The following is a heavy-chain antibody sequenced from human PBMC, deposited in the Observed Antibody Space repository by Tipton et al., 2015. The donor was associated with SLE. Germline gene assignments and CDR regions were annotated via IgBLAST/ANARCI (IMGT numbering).Heavy chain of an antibody. D-gene: IGHD1-26*01. CDR2: INHSGST. Sequence: TLSLTCAVYGGSFSGYYWNWIRQPPGKGLEWIGEINHSGSTNYNPSLKSRVTISVDTSKNQFSLKLSSVTAADTAVYYCASGADIVGFFAFDIWGQGTMVTVSS. V-gene: IGHV4-34*01. J-gene: IGHJ3*02. CDR1: GGSFSGYY. CDR3: ASGADIVGFFAFDI.